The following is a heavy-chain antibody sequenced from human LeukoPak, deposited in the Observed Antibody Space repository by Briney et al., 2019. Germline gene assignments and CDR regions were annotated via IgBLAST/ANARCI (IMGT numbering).Heavy chain of an antibody. CDR3: ARGLRLPSRSAPAVPHV. V-gene: IGHV4-34*01. J-gene: IGHJ6*04. D-gene: IGHD2-2*01. CDR1: SGSFCAYY. CDR2: INHNVTT. Sequence: SETLSLTCAVYSGSFCAYYWELIRQPPGNGVESAGAINHNVTTNYNPYLKSRVTISVDTSKNQFSLRLSAVTAADTAVYHCARGLRLPSRSAPAVPHVWAKGTTVTVSA.